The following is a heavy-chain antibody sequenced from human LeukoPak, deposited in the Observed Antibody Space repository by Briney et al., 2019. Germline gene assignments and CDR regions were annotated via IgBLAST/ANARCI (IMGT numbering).Heavy chain of an antibody. Sequence: SETLSLTCTVSGYSISSGYYWGWIRQSPGKGLEWIGSIYHSGSTYYNPSRKSRVTISVDTSKNQFSLKLSSVTAADTAVYYCARGSGGEYYYYYGMDVWGQGTTVTVSS. CDR2: IYHSGST. J-gene: IGHJ6*02. V-gene: IGHV4-38-2*02. CDR1: GYSISSGYY. CDR3: ARGSGGEYYYYYGMDV. D-gene: IGHD2-21*01.